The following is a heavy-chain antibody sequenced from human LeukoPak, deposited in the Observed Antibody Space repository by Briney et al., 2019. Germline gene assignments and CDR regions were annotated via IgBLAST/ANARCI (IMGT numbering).Heavy chain of an antibody. J-gene: IGHJ3*02. Sequence: PGRSLRLSCAASGFTFSSFSMNWVRQAPGEGLEWVSSISGSSTYIYYADSVKGRFTISRDNAKNSLYLQMNSLRAEDTAVYFCARGLVRGARSAFDIWGQGTMVTVSS. V-gene: IGHV3-21*01. CDR2: ISGSSTYI. CDR1: GFTFSSFS. CDR3: ARGLVRGARSAFDI. D-gene: IGHD2-21*01.